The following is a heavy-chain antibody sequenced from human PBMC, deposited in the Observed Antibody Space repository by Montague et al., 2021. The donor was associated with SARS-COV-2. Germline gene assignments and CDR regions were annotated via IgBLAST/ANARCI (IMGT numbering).Heavy chain of an antibody. J-gene: IGHJ6*02. D-gene: IGHD5-24*01. CDR1: GDSISSYY. CDR2: IYTSGTT. V-gene: IGHV4-4*07. Sequence: SETLSLTCTVSGDSISSYYWSWLRQPAGKGLEWIGRIYTSGTTKYNPSLKSRVTMSADTSKNQFSLKLSSVTAADTAVYYCARDHMTTMFMVYYYGMDVWGQGTTVTVSS. CDR3: ARDHMTTMFMVYYYGMDV.